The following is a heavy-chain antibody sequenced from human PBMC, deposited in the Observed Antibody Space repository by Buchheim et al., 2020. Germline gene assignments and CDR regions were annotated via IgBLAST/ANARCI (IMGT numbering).Heavy chain of an antibody. V-gene: IGHV1-2*04. CDR3: ARGHSYDDYVSDYYYGMDV. CDR2: INPNSGGT. CDR1: GYTFTGYY. D-gene: IGHD4-17*01. J-gene: IGHJ6*02. Sequence: QVQLVQSGAEVKKPGASVKVSCKASGYTFTGYYMHGVRQAPGQGLEGMGWINPNSGGTNYEQKFQGWVTMTRDTSISTAYLELSRLRSDDTAVYYCARGHSYDDYVSDYYYGMDVWGQGTT.